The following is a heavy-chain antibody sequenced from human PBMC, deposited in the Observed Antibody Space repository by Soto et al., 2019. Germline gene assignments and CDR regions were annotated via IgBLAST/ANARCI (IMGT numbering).Heavy chain of an antibody. V-gene: IGHV3-21*01. J-gene: IGHJ3*01. CDR1: GFTFSNYA. D-gene: IGHD3-3*01. Sequence: EMQLVEFGGALVKPGGSLSLSWAAFGFTFSNYARTGGREAPGKGREWVPSISSGSSFISYADSVKGRFTISRDNANKSLHLEMNSLRVEDTALYYCAREGVPNYDYWSGDASDLWGHGTMVTVSS. CDR2: ISSGSSFI. CDR3: AREGVPNYDYWSGDASDL.